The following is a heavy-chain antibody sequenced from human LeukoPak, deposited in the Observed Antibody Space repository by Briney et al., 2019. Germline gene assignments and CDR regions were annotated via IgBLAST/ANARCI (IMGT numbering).Heavy chain of an antibody. CDR2: IYPGDSGT. D-gene: IGHD5-18*01. CDR1: GFSFTSYW. J-gene: IGHJ6*03. V-gene: IGHV5-51*01. CDR3: ARHRRYGDTAMVHYYYYMDV. Sequence: GESLKISCKGSGFSFTSYWIGWVRQMPGKGLEWMGIIYPGDSGTRYSPSFQGQVTISADKSISTAYLQWSSLKASDTAMYYCARHRRYGDTAMVHYYYYMDVWGKGTTVTVSS.